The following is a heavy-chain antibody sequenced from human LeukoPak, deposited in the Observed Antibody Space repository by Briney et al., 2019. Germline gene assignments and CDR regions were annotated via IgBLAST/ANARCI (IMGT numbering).Heavy chain of an antibody. CDR3: ASLAVAGLLSNYYYGMDV. CDR2: ISYDGSNK. CDR1: GFTFSSYA. Sequence: GRSLRLSCAASGFTFSSYAMYWVRQAPGKGLEWVAVISYDGSNKYYADSVKGRFTISRDNSKNTLYLRMNSLRAEDTAVYYCASLAVAGLLSNYYYGMDVWGQGTTVTVSS. V-gene: IGHV3-30*04. J-gene: IGHJ6*02. D-gene: IGHD6-19*01.